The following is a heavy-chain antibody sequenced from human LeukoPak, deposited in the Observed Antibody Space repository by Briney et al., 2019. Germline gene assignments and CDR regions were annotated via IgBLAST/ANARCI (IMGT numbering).Heavy chain of an antibody. V-gene: IGHV3-9*03. Sequence: GGSLRLSCAASGFTFDDYAMHWVRQAPGKGLEWVSGISWNSGSIGYADSVKGRFTISRDNAKNSLYLQMNSLRAEDMALYYCAKGGNYYRSGDDAFAIWGQGTMVTVSS. D-gene: IGHD3-10*01. CDR3: AKGGNYYRSGDDAFAI. CDR1: GFTFDDYA. J-gene: IGHJ3*02. CDR2: ISWNSGSI.